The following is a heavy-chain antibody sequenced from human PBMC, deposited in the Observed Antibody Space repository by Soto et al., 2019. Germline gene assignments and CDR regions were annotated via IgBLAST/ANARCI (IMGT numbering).Heavy chain of an antibody. CDR3: ARMETSGTLNWLDP. V-gene: IGHV1-8*01. Sequence: ASVKVSCKASGYTFGNNDISWVRQGTGQGLEWMGWMNPNSGKGGYAQKFQGRVTMTRDTSTSTAYMELSSLTSDDTAIYYCARMETSGTLNWLDPWGQGTLVTVYS. J-gene: IGHJ5*02. D-gene: IGHD1-1*01. CDR2: MNPNSGKG. CDR1: GYTFGNND.